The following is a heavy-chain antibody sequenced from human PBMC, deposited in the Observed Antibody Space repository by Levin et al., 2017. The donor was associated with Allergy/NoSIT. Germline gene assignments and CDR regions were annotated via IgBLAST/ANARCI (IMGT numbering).Heavy chain of an antibody. J-gene: IGHJ3*01. CDR3: ATSSGYYYGWGFAGPFDL. V-gene: IGHV4-59*01. CDR2: IYFSGKT. CDR1: GGSFTSFY. D-gene: IGHD3-22*01. Sequence: SETLSLTCTVSGGSFTSFYWNWIRQSPGKGLEWIGYIYFSGKTHHNPSLKSRVALSVDASTNQFSLKLSSVTAADTAVYYCATSSGYYYGWGFAGPFDLWGQGTMVTVSS.